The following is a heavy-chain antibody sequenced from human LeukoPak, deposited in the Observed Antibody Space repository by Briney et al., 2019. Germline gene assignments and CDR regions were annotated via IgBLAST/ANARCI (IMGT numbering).Heavy chain of an antibody. V-gene: IGHV3-13*01. CDR3: ARGDFYYYYYMDF. CDR2: IDIAGDT. Sequence: GGSLRLSCAASGFTISTYDMHWVRQATGKGLEWVSAIDIAGDTYYPGSVKGRFTISRDNAKNTLYLQMNSLRAEDTAVYYCARGDFYYYYYMDFWGKGTTVTVSS. J-gene: IGHJ6*03. CDR1: GFTISTYD.